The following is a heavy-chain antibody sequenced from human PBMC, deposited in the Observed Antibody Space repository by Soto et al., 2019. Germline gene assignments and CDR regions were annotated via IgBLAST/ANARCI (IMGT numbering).Heavy chain of an antibody. CDR3: PKGTAMAYQWFEP. D-gene: IGHD5-18*01. V-gene: IGHV3-30*18. CDR1: GFTFSGYG. CDR2: ISHDGSDR. J-gene: IGHJ5*02. Sequence: QVELVESGGGVVQPGRSLRLSCEASGFTFSGYGMHWVRQAPGKGLEWVAAISHDGSDRYYADSVKGRFTISRDNSKNTLYLQMNSLRSYDTTIYYWPKGTAMAYQWFEPWGQGTLVTVSS.